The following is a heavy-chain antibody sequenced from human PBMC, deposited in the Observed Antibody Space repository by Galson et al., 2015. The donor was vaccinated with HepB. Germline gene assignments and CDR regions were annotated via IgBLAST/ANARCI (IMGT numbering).Heavy chain of an antibody. Sequence: SLRLSCAASGFTFSSYAMHWVRQAPGKGLEWVAVISYDGSNKYYADSVKGRFTISRDNSKNTLYLQMNSLRAEDTAVYYCASDARYEGNEGSLFDYWGQGTLVTVSS. J-gene: IGHJ4*02. V-gene: IGHV3-30-3*01. D-gene: IGHD4-23*01. CDR3: ASDARYEGNEGSLFDY. CDR2: ISYDGSNK. CDR1: GFTFSSYA.